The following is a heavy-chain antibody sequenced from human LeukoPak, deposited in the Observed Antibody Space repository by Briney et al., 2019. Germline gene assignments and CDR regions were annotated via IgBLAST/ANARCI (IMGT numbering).Heavy chain of an antibody. CDR1: GFTFSGYA. D-gene: IGHD2-2*01. V-gene: IGHV3-30*02. CDR2: IRYDGSNT. J-gene: IGHJ4*02. Sequence: GGSLRLSCAASGFTFSGYAMHWVRQAPGKGLEWVAFIRYDGSNTYCADSVKGRFTISRDNSKNTLYLQMNSLRAEDTPVYYCAKNPRDCGSTNCHMYFDYWGQGTLVTVSS. CDR3: AKNPRDCGSTNCHMYFDY.